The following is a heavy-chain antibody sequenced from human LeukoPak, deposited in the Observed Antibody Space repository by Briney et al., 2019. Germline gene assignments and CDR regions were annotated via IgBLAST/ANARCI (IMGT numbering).Heavy chain of an antibody. CDR2: IYHSGST. CDR1: GGSISSSNW. Sequence: KTSETLSLTCAVSGGSISSSNWWSWVRQPPGKGLEWIGEIYHSGSTNYNPSLKSRVTISVDKSKNQFSLKLSSVTAADTAVYYCASLIAAAGSFDYWGQGTLVTVSS. CDR3: ASLIAAAGSFDY. V-gene: IGHV4-4*02. J-gene: IGHJ4*02. D-gene: IGHD6-13*01.